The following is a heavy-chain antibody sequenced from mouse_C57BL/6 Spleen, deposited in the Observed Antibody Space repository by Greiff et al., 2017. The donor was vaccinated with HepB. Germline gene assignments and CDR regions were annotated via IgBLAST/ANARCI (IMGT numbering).Heavy chain of an antibody. CDR1: GYTFTSYW. CDR2: IDPSDSYT. Sequence: QVQLQQPGAELVMPGASVKLSCKASGYTFTSYWMHWVKQRPGQGLEWIGEIDPSDSYTNYNQKFKGKSTLTVDKSSSTAYMQLSSLTSEDSAVYYCAGRNYYGPYYFDDWGQGTTLTVSS. V-gene: IGHV1-69*01. D-gene: IGHD1-1*01. CDR3: AGRNYYGPYYFDD. J-gene: IGHJ2*01.